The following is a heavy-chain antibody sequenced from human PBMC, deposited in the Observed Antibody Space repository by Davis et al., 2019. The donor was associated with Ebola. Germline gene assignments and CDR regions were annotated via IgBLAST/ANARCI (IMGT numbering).Heavy chain of an antibody. CDR3: ARQYCGGDCYSTYYYYGMDV. J-gene: IGHJ6*02. V-gene: IGHV5-51*01. Sequence: GESLKISCKGSGYTFNTQWIGWVRQMPGKGLEWMGIIYPGDSDTRYSRSFQGQVTMSVDTSIATAYLQWSSLKASDTAMYYCARQYCGGDCYSTYYYYGMDVWGQGTTVTVSS. CDR2: IYPGDSDT. D-gene: IGHD2-21*02. CDR1: GYTFNTQW.